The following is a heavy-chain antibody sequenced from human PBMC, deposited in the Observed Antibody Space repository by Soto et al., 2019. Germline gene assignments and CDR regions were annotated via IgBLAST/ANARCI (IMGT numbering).Heavy chain of an antibody. Sequence: EVQLLESGGGLVQPGGSLRLSCAASGFTLSDYAMTWVRQAPGKGLEWVSTISHSGAITYYADSVKGRFTISRDNSRNTLYLQMNSLGAGDTAIYYCTKEKWATSFGVVTTVYDCWGQGTLVTVSS. CDR2: ISHSGAIT. CDR1: GFTLSDYA. D-gene: IGHD3-3*01. CDR3: TKEKWATSFGVVTTVYDC. V-gene: IGHV3-23*01. J-gene: IGHJ4*02.